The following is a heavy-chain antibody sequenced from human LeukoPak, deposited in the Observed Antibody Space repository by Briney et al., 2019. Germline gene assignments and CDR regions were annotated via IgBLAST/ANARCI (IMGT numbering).Heavy chain of an antibody. J-gene: IGHJ4*02. V-gene: IGHV3-30*02. D-gene: IGHD3-22*01. Sequence: GGSLRLSCAASGFTFSSYGMHRVRQAPGKGLEWVAFIRHDGRNKYFADSVRGRFSISRDNSKNTMYLQMNSLRAEDTAVYYCAKADRRWATYYYDSSGYYYDYWGQGTLVIVSS. CDR3: AKADRRWATYYYDSSGYYYDY. CDR1: GFTFSSYG. CDR2: IRHDGRNK.